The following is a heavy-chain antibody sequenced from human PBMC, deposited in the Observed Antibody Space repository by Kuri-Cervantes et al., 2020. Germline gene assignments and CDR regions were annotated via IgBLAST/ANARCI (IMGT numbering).Heavy chain of an antibody. CDR1: GFTFSSYG. D-gene: IGHD6-19*01. J-gene: IGHJ4*02. Sequence: GGSLRLSCAASGFTFSSYGMHWVRQAPGKGLEWVAVIWYDGSNKYYADSVKGRFTISRDNSKNTLYLQMNSLRAEDTAVYYRAKGEQWLVYWGQGTLVTVSS. V-gene: IGHV3-33*06. CDR2: IWYDGSNK. CDR3: AKGEQWLVY.